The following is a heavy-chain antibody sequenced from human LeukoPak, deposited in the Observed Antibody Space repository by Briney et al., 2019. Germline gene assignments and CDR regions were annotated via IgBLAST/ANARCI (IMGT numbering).Heavy chain of an antibody. D-gene: IGHD2-2*01. Sequence: ASVKVSCKASGYTFTSYAMHWVRQAPGQRLEWMGWINAGNGNTTYSQKFQGRVTITRDTSASTAYMELSSLRSEDTAVYYCARDPTGYCSSTSCYYWYFDLWGRGTLVTVSS. CDR3: ARDPTGYCSSTSCYYWYFDL. CDR2: INAGNGNT. V-gene: IGHV1-3*01. CDR1: GYTFTSYA. J-gene: IGHJ2*01.